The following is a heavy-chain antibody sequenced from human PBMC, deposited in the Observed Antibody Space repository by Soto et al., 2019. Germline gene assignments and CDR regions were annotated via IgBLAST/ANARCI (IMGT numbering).Heavy chain of an antibody. CDR3: TRDAISMVGGTYNCFDP. V-gene: IGHV3-23*01. CDR2: ISVNVIST. CDR1: GFTFNNYA. J-gene: IGHJ5*02. Sequence: EVQLLESGAGLIQPGGSLRLSCAASGFTFNNYAMSWVRQPPGKGLAWVSAISVNVISTYYADSVRGRFTIARDNSENTLLLQRKGLRVDDTAVYYSTRDAISMVGGTYNCFDPWGQGTLVTGSS. D-gene: IGHD3-10*01.